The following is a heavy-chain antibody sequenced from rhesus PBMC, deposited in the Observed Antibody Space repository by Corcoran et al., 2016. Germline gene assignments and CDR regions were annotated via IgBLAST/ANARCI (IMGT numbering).Heavy chain of an antibody. Sequence: QVQLQESGPGLVKPSETLSLTCAVPGGSISDRYYRSWIRKPPGKGRGWMGSIYGSGGSPYYHPSLQIRVTISTDTSKIQFSLKLSSVTAADTAVYYCARAEYNIWTGYYNYGLDSWGQGVVVTVSS. CDR1: GGSISDRYY. J-gene: IGHJ6*01. D-gene: IGHD3-3*01. CDR3: ARAEYNIWTGYYNYGLDS. V-gene: IGHV4-106*01. CDR2: IYGSGGSP.